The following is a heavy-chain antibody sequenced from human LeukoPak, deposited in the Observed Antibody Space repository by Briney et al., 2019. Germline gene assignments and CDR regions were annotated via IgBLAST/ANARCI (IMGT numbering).Heavy chain of an antibody. CDR2: ISDSGSA. Sequence: SETLSLTCAVYGGSFSGYYWSWVRQPPGKGLEWIGEISDSGSANYIPSLKSRVTSSVDTSKNQFSLKLSSVTAADTALYYCARGLRVDRANSWYGSPSRPGYFYGMDVWGQGTTVTVSS. D-gene: IGHD6-13*01. J-gene: IGHJ6*02. CDR1: GGSFSGYY. CDR3: ARGLRVDRANSWYGSPSRPGYFYGMDV. V-gene: IGHV4-34*01.